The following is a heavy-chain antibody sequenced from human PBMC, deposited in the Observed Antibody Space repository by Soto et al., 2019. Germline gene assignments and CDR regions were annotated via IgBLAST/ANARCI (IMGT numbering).Heavy chain of an antibody. CDR3: AKIPPGYSYVYFYFDY. CDR1: GFTFSSYA. Sequence: GGSLRLSCAASGFTFSSYAMSWVRQAPGKGLEWVSAISGSGGSTYYADSVKGRFTISRDNSKNTLYLKMNSLRAEDTAVYYCAKIPPGYSYVYFYFDYGGQGTLVTVSS. J-gene: IGHJ4*02. D-gene: IGHD5-18*01. V-gene: IGHV3-23*01. CDR2: ISGSGGST.